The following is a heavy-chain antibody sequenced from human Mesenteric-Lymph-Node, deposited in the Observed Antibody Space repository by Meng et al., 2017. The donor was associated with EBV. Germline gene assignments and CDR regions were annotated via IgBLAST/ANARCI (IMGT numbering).Heavy chain of an antibody. D-gene: IGHD2-8*01. CDR1: GYTFTTYG. Sequence: QGQVGQSGAEVKKPGASVKVSCKASGYTFTTYGISWVRQAPGQGLEWMGWVSGYNDNTHYAQNLQGRITMTTDTSTSTAYMELRSLRSDDTAVYYCARDRFGTNLPPVWFDPWGQGTLVTVSS. CDR2: VSGYNDNT. V-gene: IGHV1-18*01. J-gene: IGHJ5*02. CDR3: ARDRFGTNLPPVWFDP.